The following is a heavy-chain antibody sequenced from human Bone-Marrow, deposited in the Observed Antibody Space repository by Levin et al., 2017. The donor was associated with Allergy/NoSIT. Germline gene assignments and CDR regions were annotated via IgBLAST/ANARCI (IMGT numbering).Heavy chain of an antibody. V-gene: IGHV3-21*01. J-gene: IGHJ2*01. CDR3: ARGRVGLWFFDL. CDR1: GFTFSTYS. Sequence: GGSLRLSCAASGFTFSTYSMNWVRQAPGKGLEWVSSISSDSTYIYYADSVKGRFTISGDDAKDSQFLQMSSLRAEDTAVYYCARGRVGLWFFDLWGRGTLVTVSS. CDR2: ISSDSTYI. D-gene: IGHD2-2*01.